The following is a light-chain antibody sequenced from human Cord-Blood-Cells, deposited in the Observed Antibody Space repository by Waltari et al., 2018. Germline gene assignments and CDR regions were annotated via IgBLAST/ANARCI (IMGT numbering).Light chain of an antibody. Sequence: DIQMTQSPSTLSASVGDRVTITCRASQSISSWVAWYQQKPGKAPKLLIYDASSLESGVPSRFSGSGSGTEITLTLSSLQPDDFATYYCQQYNSYSWTFGQGTKVEIK. CDR3: QQYNSYSWT. CDR2: DAS. V-gene: IGKV1-5*01. J-gene: IGKJ1*01. CDR1: QSISSW.